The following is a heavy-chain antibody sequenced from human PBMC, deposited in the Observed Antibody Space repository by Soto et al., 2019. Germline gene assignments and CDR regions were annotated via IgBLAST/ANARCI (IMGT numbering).Heavy chain of an antibody. CDR3: ARIDLALSDNFDL. J-gene: IGHJ2*01. CDR1: GESVTSVIYS. CDR2: VDSRGRV. V-gene: IGHV4-61*01. Sequence: PSETRSRTWVVSGESVTSVIYSWIWVRQPPGKVLEWIGYVDSRGRVSQSASLKSRLTISLDPSQNQFSLKLTSVTAADTAVYFCARIDLALSDNFDLWGRGTLVTVSS.